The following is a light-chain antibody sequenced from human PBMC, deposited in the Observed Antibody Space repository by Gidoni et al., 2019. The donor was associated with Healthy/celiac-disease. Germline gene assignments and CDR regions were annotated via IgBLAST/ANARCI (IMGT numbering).Light chain of an antibody. CDR2: GAS. J-gene: IGKJ1*01. Sequence: ESVLTQTPATLSFSPGERATLSCRASPSVSTNYLAWYQQKPGQAPRLLIYGASSRATGIPHRFSGSGSGTDFPLTISRLEPEDFAVYYCQQYGSPRTFGQGTKVEIK. CDR1: PSVSTNY. V-gene: IGKV3-20*01. CDR3: QQYGSPRT.